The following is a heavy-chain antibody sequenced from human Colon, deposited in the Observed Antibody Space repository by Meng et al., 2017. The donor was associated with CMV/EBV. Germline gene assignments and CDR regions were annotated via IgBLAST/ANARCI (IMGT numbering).Heavy chain of an antibody. Sequence: GSLRLSCAASGFSISSAYFWGWIRQSPGKGLEWIGSIYGSGKTYYNPSLKSRVSISVDTSNNEFSLTLSSATAADTAVYYCVRDRGYNYGNFDSWGQGTLVTVSS. J-gene: IGHJ4*02. CDR2: IYGSGKT. D-gene: IGHD5-18*01. CDR1: GFSISSAYF. CDR3: VRDRGYNYGNFDS. V-gene: IGHV4-38-2*02.